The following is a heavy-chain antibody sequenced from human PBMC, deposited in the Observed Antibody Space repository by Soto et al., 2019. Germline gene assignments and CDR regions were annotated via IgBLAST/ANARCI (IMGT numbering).Heavy chain of an antibody. V-gene: IGHV4-34*01. J-gene: IGHJ4*02. CDR3: ARAPKVSGSSQTRPDF. CDR2: ISQSGNT. CDR1: SGSFSGYY. D-gene: IGHD6-6*01. Sequence: GPGPGSSSETLSLTCSIYSGSFSGYYWSWIRQPPGKGLEWIGEISQSGNTNYSPSLKSRVSISIDTSKKQFSLNLASVSAADTAVYYCARAPKVSGSSQTRPDFWGQGTLVTVSS.